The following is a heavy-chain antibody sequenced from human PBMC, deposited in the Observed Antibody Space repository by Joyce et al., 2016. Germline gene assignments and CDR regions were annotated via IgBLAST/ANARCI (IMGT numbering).Heavy chain of an antibody. CDR3: ARGSYGVFDY. J-gene: IGHJ4*02. CDR2: ISPNSAAI. Sequence: EVQLVESGGDLVKPGGSPRLSCAASGFTFNTYSMNWVRQAPGKGLEWVSSISPNSAAIHDADSVRGRFTTSRDNAKSALYLQMDSLRADDTATYYCARGSYGVFDYWGQGTLVPVSS. V-gene: IGHV3-21*06. CDR1: GFTFNTYS. D-gene: IGHD1-26*01.